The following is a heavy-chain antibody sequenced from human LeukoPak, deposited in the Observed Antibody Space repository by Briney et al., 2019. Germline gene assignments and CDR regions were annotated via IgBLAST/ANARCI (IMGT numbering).Heavy chain of an antibody. CDR3: AKKASSGYYYAFDY. CDR1: GFTFSSYA. D-gene: IGHD3-22*01. Sequence: GGSLRLSCAAPGFTFSSYAMSWVRQGPGKGLEWVSAISNSGGSTYYADSVKGRFTISKDNSKNTLYLEMNSLSAEDTAVYYCAKKASSGYYYAFDYWGQGTLVTVSS. V-gene: IGHV3-23*01. J-gene: IGHJ4*02. CDR2: ISNSGGST.